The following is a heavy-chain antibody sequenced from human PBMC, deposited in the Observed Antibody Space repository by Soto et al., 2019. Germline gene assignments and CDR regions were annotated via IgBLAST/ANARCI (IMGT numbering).Heavy chain of an antibody. J-gene: IGHJ6*03. D-gene: IGHD3-3*01. CDR1: GFSLSNARMG. CDR3: ARIRLLRFLEWPDYYYYMDV. Sequence: QVTLKESGPVLVKPTETLTLTCTVSGFSLSNARMGVSWIRQPPGKALEWLAHIFSNDEKSYSTSLKSRLTISKDTSKSQVVLTMTNMDPVDTATYYCARIRLLRFLEWPDYYYYMDVWGKGTTVTVSS. V-gene: IGHV2-26*01. CDR2: IFSNDEK.